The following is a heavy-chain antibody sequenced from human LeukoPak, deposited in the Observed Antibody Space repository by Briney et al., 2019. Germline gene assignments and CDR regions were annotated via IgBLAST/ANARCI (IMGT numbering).Heavy chain of an antibody. Sequence: GGSLRLSCAASGFTFSSQAMSWVRQAPGKGLDGVSGISGTGGRTYYADSVKGRFTISRDNSKNTLYLQMNSLRVEDTAVYYCARGTLYRGWSYYLDFWGQGSQVTVSS. J-gene: IGHJ4*02. D-gene: IGHD6-19*01. CDR1: GFTFSSQA. CDR2: ISGTGGRT. CDR3: ARGTLYRGWSYYLDF. V-gene: IGHV3-23*01.